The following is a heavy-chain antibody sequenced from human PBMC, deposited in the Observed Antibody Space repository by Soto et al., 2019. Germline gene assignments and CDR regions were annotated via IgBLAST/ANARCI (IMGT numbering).Heavy chain of an antibody. CDR3: AKDIGYCSSTSCYYEDYDYYGMDV. V-gene: IGHV3-30*18. Sequence: QVQLVESGGGVVQPGRSLRLSCAASGFTFSSYGMHWVRQAPGKGLEWVAVISYDGSNKYYADSVKGRFTISRDNSKNTLYLQMNSLRAEDTAVYYCAKDIGYCSSTSCYYEDYDYYGMDVW. CDR1: GFTFSSYG. CDR2: ISYDGSNK. D-gene: IGHD2-2*01. J-gene: IGHJ6*01.